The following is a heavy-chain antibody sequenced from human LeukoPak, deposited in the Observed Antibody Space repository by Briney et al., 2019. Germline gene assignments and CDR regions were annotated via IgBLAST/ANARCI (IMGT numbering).Heavy chain of an antibody. V-gene: IGHV3-21*01. CDR3: ARALSSSWYL. CDR2: ISSSSSYI. D-gene: IGHD6-13*01. J-gene: IGHJ4*02. Sequence: PGGSLRLSCAASGFTFSSYSMNRVRQAPGKGLEWVSSISSSSSYIYYADSVKGRFTISRDNAKDSLYLQMNSLRAEDTAVYYCARALSSSWYLWGQGTLVTVSS. CDR1: GFTFSSYS.